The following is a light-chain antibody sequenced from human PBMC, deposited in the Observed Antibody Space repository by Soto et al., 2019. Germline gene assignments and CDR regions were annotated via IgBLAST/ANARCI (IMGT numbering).Light chain of an antibody. J-gene: IGLJ2*01. V-gene: IGLV1-47*02. Sequence: QSVLTQPPSASGTPGQRVTISCSGSSSNIGSNYVYWYQPLPGTAPKLLIYSNNQRPSGVPDRFSGSKSGTSASLAISGLRSEDEADYYCAAWDDSLRVVFGGGTKVTVL. CDR1: SSNIGSNY. CDR3: AAWDDSLRVV. CDR2: SNN.